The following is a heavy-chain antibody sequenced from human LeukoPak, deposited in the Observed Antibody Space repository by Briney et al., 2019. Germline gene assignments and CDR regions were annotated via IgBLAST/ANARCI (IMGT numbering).Heavy chain of an antibody. Sequence: GEALKISCRGSGYSFTSYWIGWVRQMPGKGLEWMGVIYSGDSDTRYSASFQGQVTISADKHISTAYQQWRSLQAADAAIYYCGRLRTNLDYWGQGTLVTVSS. D-gene: IGHD1-7*01. J-gene: IGHJ4*02. CDR2: IYSGDSDT. CDR1: GYSFTSYW. V-gene: IGHV5-51*01. CDR3: GRLRTNLDY.